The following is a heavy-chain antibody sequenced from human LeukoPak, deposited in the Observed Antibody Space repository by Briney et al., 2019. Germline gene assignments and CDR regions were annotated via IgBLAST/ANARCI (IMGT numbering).Heavy chain of an antibody. CDR1: GVTVSSNY. CDR2: IYISGST. D-gene: IGHD6-19*01. J-gene: IGHJ3*02. Sequence: PGGSLRLSCAASGVTVSSNYMSGVRQAPGKGLEWVSVIYISGSTYYADSVKGRFTISRDNSKNTLYLQMNSLRAEDTAVYFCARGPYSSGGYSDGFDIWGQGTMVTVSS. V-gene: IGHV3-53*01. CDR3: ARGPYSSGGYSDGFDI.